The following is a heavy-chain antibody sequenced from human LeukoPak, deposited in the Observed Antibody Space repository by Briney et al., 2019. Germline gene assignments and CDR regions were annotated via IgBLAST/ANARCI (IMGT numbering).Heavy chain of an antibody. CDR1: GGSISSGGYS. J-gene: IGHJ5*02. CDR3: ARARLVDTAMVGWFDP. V-gene: IGHV4-30-2*01. CDR2: IYHSGST. Sequence: SETLSLTCTVSGGSISSGGYSWSWIRQPPGKGLEWIGYIYHSGSTYYNPSLKSRVTISVDRSKNQFSLKLSSVTAADTAVYYCARARLVDTAMVGWFDPWGQGTLVTVSS. D-gene: IGHD5-18*01.